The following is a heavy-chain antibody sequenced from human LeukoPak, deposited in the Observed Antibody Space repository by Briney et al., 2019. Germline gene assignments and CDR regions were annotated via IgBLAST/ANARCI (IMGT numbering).Heavy chain of an antibody. V-gene: IGHV1-18*01. Sequence: ASMKVSCKASGYTFTSYGISRVRQAPGQGLEWMGWISAYNGNTNYAQKLQGRVTMTTDTSTSTAYMELRSLRSDDTAVYYCARDKEMATTKTYYYYYGMDVWGQGTTVTVSS. CDR3: ARDKEMATTKTYYYYYGMDV. J-gene: IGHJ6*02. CDR2: ISAYNGNT. D-gene: IGHD5-24*01. CDR1: GYTFTSYG.